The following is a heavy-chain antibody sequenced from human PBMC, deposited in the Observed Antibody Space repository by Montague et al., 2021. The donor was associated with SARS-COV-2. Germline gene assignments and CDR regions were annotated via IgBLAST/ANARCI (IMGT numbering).Heavy chain of an antibody. CDR3: AHRQNSSWWGRWFDP. CDR1: GFSLSTSGVG. J-gene: IGHJ5*02. CDR2: IYWDDDK. Sequence: ALVKPTQTLTLTCTSSGFSLSTSGVGVGWIRQPPGKALEWLALIYWDDDKRYSPSLKSRLTITKDTSKNQVVLTMTNMDPVDTATYYCAHRQNSSWWGRWFDPWGQGTLVTVSS. V-gene: IGHV2-5*02. D-gene: IGHD6-13*01.